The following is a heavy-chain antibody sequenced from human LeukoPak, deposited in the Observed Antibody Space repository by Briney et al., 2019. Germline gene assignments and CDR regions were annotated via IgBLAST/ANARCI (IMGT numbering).Heavy chain of an antibody. V-gene: IGHV3-30*02. Sequence: GGSLRLSCAASGFTVSSNYMSWVRQAPGKGLEWVAFIRYDGSNKYYADSVKGRFTISRDNSKNTLYLQMNSLRAEDTAVYYCAKGEAAAGTIGYWGQGTLVTVSS. CDR2: IRYDGSNK. CDR1: GFTVSSNY. CDR3: AKGEAAAGTIGY. J-gene: IGHJ4*02. D-gene: IGHD6-13*01.